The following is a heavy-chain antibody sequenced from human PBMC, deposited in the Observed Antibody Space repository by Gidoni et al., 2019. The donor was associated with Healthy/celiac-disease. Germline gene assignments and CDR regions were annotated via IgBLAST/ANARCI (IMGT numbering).Heavy chain of an antibody. CDR1: GFTFSSYA. CDR3: AKDLSVAVAGTVYFDY. CDR2: ISGSGGST. J-gene: IGHJ4*02. V-gene: IGHV3-23*04. D-gene: IGHD6-19*01. Sequence: EVQLVESGGGLVQPGGSLRLSCAASGFTFSSYAMSGVRQAPGKGLGGVSAISGSGGSTYYADSVKGRFTISRDNSKNTLYLQMNSLRAEDTAVYYCAKDLSVAVAGTVYFDYWGQGTLVTVSS.